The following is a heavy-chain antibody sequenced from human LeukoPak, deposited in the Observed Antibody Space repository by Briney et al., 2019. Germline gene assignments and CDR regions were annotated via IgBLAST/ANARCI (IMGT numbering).Heavy chain of an antibody. V-gene: IGHV3-23*01. CDR2: ISGSGNGT. CDR1: RFTFNTYA. CDR3: AKRTMSAFDS. Sequence: GGSLRLSCAASRFTFNTYAVNWVRQAPGKGLEWLSGISGSGNGTYYADSVKGRFIISRDNSKNMVYLQMNSLTVEDTATYYCAKRTMSAFDSWGQGTLLIVSS. J-gene: IGHJ4*02. D-gene: IGHD5-24*01.